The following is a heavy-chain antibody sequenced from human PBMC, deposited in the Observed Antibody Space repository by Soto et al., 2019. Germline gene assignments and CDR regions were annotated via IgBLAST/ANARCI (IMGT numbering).Heavy chain of an antibody. CDR1: GFTFSSYS. D-gene: IGHD3-22*01. Sequence: EVQLVESGGGLVKPGGSLRLSCAASGFTFSSYSMNWVRQAPGKGLEWVSSISSSSSYIYYADSVKGRFTISRDNAKNSLYLQMNSLRAEDTAVYYGARPEYYYDSRGYYGYWGQGTLVTVSS. V-gene: IGHV3-21*01. CDR3: ARPEYYYDSRGYYGY. CDR2: ISSSSSYI. J-gene: IGHJ4*02.